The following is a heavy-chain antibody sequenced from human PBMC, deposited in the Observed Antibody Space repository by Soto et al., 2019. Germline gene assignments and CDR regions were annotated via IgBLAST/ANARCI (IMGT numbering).Heavy chain of an antibody. V-gene: IGHV4-4*07. Sequence: QVQLRESGPGLVKPSETLSLTCTVSTDSFSSFYWSWIRQPAGKGLEWIGRIYSSGSTNYNPSLKSRVTMSVDTSKNHFSLKMRSVTAADTAMYYCARSGGRFNFDYWGQGILVTVSS. CDR3: ARSGGRFNFDY. D-gene: IGHD2-15*01. CDR1: TDSFSSFY. J-gene: IGHJ4*02. CDR2: IYSSGST.